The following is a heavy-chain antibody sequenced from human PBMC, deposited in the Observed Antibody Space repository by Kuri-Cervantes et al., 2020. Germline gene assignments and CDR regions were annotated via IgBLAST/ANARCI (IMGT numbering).Heavy chain of an antibody. D-gene: IGHD3-10*01. CDR3: AASYYYGSGSYEG. CDR1: GYSISSGYY. J-gene: IGHJ3*01. V-gene: IGHV4-38-2*01. Sequence: SETLSLTCAVSGYSISSGYYWGWIRQPPGKGLEWVGSIYHSGSTYYNPSLKNRVTISLDTSKNQFSLKLNSVTAADTAVYYCAASYYYGSGSYEGWGQGTKVTVSS. CDR2: IYHSGST.